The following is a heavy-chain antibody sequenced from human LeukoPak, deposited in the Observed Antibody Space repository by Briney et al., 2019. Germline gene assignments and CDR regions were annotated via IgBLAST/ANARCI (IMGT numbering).Heavy chain of an antibody. D-gene: IGHD3-10*01. CDR2: ISAYNGNT. V-gene: IGHV1-18*01. J-gene: IGHJ6*03. CDR1: SYTFTSYG. CDR3: ARVIGSPPYYYYYYMDV. Sequence: ASVKVSCKASSYTFTSYGISWVRQAPGQGLEWMGWISAYNGNTNYAQKLQGRVTMTTDTSTSTAYMELRSLRSDDTAVYYCARVIGSPPYYYYYYMDVWGKGTTVTVSS.